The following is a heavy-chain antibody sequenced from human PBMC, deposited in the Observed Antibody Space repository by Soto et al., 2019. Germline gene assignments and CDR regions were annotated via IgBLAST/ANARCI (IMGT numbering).Heavy chain of an antibody. CDR2: VNTYNGNP. CDR1: GYTFTDYA. D-gene: IGHD6-13*01. J-gene: IGHJ4*02. V-gene: IGHV1-18*01. CDR3: ARDSQYSTSWQRFDS. Sequence: QVQLVQFGVEVKKPGASVKVSCKASGYTFTDYAISWVRQAPGRGLEWMGWVNTYNGNPNYAQIFQGRVTMTTDTSTDTAYMELRSLKSDDSAVYYCARDSQYSTSWQRFDSWGQGTLVTVSS.